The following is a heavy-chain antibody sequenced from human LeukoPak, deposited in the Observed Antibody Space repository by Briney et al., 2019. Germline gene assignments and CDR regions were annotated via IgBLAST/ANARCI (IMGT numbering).Heavy chain of an antibody. CDR1: GFTFSSYS. CDR2: ISSSSSYI. J-gene: IGHJ4*01. V-gene: IGHV3-21*01. D-gene: IGHD3-10*01. Sequence: GGSLRLSCAASGFTFSSYSMNWVRQAPGKGLEWVSSISSSSSYIYYADSVKGRFTISRDNAKKSLYLQMNSLRAEDTAVYYCARERSVVRGVPDYWGQGTLVTVSS. CDR3: ARERSVVRGVPDY.